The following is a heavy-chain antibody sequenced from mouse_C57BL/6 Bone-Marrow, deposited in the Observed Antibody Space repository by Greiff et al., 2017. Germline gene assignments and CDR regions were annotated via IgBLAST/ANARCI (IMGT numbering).Heavy chain of an antibody. J-gene: IGHJ4*01. CDR2: IRSKSNNYAT. D-gene: IGHD1-1*01. Sequence: EVQGVESGGGLVQPKGSLKLSCAASGFSFHTYAMNWVRQAPGKGLEWDARIRSKSNNYATYYADSVKDRFTISRDDSESMLYLQMNNMETEDTAMYYCVRLYYYSSSFLNYAMGYWGQGTSVTVSS. V-gene: IGHV10-1*01. CDR1: GFSFHTYA. CDR3: VRLYYYSSSFLNYAMGY.